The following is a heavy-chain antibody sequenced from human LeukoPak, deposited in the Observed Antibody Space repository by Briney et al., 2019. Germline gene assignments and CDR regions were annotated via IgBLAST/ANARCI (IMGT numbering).Heavy chain of an antibody. V-gene: IGHV4-59*01. D-gene: IGHD1-26*01. CDR3: ARAAYSGSYHSDY. J-gene: IGHJ4*02. CDR2: IYYSGST. Sequence: SETLSLTCAVYGGSFSGYYWNWIRQPPGKGLEWIGYIYYSGSTNYNPSLKSRVTISVDTSKNQFSLKLSSVTAADTAVYYCARAAYSGSYHSDYWGQGTLVTVSS. CDR1: GGSFSGYY.